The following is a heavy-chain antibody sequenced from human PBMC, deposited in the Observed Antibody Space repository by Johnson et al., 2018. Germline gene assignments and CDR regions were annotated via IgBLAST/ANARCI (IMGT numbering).Heavy chain of an antibody. CDR2: ISYDGSNK. J-gene: IGHJ6*03. CDR1: GFTFSSYG. Sequence: QVQLVQSGGGVVQPGRSLRLSCAASGFTFSSYGMHWVRQAPGKGLEWVAVISYDGSNKYYADSVKGRFTISRDNSKNTLYLQMNSLRAEDTAGYYCARDPWSGGSCYLYYYYYYMDVWGKGTTVTVSS. D-gene: IGHD2-15*01. CDR3: ARDPWSGGSCYLYYYYYYMDV. V-gene: IGHV3-30*03.